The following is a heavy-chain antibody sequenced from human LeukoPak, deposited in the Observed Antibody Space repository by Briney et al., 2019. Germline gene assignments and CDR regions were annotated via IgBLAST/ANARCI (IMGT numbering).Heavy chain of an antibody. V-gene: IGHV4-59*01. CDR1: GGSISGYY. CDR3: ARHSYDNNGYYSLVHGMDV. CDR2: LYYMRGA. Sequence: SETLSLTCTVSGGSISGYYWSWSRQPPGKGVEWIGNLYYMRGAWYKSSLKSRVTTSVDTSRNEFSLKLSSVTAADTAVYYCARHSYDNNGYYSLVHGMDVWGQGTTVTVSS. J-gene: IGHJ6*02. D-gene: IGHD3-22*01.